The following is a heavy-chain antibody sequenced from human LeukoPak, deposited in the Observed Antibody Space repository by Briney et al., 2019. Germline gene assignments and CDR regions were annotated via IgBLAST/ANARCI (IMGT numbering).Heavy chain of an antibody. Sequence: PGGSLRLSCAASGFTFSSYSMNWVRQAPGKGLEWVSSISSSSSYIHYADSVKGRFTISRDNAKNSLYLQMNSLRAEDTAVYYCARDYYGSGSYSYYYYGMDVWGQGTTVTVSS. CDR3: ARDYYGSGSYSYYYYGMDV. V-gene: IGHV3-21*01. CDR1: GFTFSSYS. D-gene: IGHD3-10*01. CDR2: ISSSSSYI. J-gene: IGHJ6*02.